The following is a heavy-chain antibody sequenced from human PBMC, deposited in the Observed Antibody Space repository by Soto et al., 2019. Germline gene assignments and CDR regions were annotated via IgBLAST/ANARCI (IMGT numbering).Heavy chain of an antibody. V-gene: IGHV1-18*01. D-gene: IGHD2-15*01. CDR2: ISAYNGNT. CDR3: ARDEGYCSGGSCYAERHDAFDI. Sequence: GASVKVSCKASGYTFTNYGFTWVRQAPGQGLEWMGWISAYNGNTNYAQKLQGRVTMTTDTSTSTAYMELRSLRSDDTAVYYCARDEGYCSGGSCYAERHDAFDIWGQGTMVTVSS. J-gene: IGHJ3*02. CDR1: GYTFTNYG.